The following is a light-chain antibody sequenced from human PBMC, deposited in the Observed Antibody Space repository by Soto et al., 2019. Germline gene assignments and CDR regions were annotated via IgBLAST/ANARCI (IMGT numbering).Light chain of an antibody. V-gene: IGLV1-47*01. J-gene: IGLJ3*02. CDR2: RNN. Sequence: QSVLTQPPSASGTPGQRVTISCSGSSSNIGTNFLYWYQQLPGTAPKLLIYRNNQRPSGVPDRFSGSKSGTSASLAISGLRSEDEGDYYCAAWDDSLSGPVFGGGTKLTV. CDR1: SSNIGTNF. CDR3: AAWDDSLSGPV.